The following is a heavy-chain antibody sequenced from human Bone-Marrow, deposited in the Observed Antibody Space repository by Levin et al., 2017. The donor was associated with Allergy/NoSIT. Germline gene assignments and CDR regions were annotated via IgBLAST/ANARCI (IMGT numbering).Heavy chain of an antibody. CDR1: GFPFDDYA. CDR2: ISWDGGYT. D-gene: IGHD3-3*01. V-gene: IGHV3-43D*04. Sequence: GGSLRLSCEASGFPFDDYAMHWVRQAPGKGLDWVSLISWDGGYTYYADSVKGRFTISRDNSKTSLHLQMNSLGPEDTALYYCAKGMQIWGGHSSFYYYYMDVWGKGTTVTVSS. CDR3: AKGMQIWGGHSSFYYYYMDV. J-gene: IGHJ6*03.